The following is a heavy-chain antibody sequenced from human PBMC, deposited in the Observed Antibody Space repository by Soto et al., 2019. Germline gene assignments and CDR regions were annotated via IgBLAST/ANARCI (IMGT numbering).Heavy chain of an antibody. CDR3: AREYSDMFDPPPNYYYDGMDV. V-gene: IGHV3-33*01. Sequence: QVQLVESGGGVVQPGRSLRLSCAASGFTFSSYGMHWVRQAPGKGLEWVAVIWYDGSNKYYADSVKGRFTISRDNSKNTLYLQMNSLRAEDTAVYYCAREYSDMFDPPPNYYYDGMDVWGQGTTVTVSS. CDR2: IWYDGSNK. D-gene: IGHD3-10*02. CDR1: GFTFSSYG. J-gene: IGHJ6*02.